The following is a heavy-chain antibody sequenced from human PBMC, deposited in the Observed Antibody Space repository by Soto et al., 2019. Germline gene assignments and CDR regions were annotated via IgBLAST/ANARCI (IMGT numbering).Heavy chain of an antibody. CDR2: MDVGSGNT. CDR1: GYTFTSYD. D-gene: IGHD5-18*01. Sequence: ASVKVSCKTSGYTFTSYDVHWVRQATGQRLEWIGWMDVGSGNTDYAQKFQGRVTLTRNTSIGTAYMELSSLRSEDTAVYYCAGAGPDSYVKGGYYYGMDFWGQGTTVTVSS. J-gene: IGHJ6*02. V-gene: IGHV1-8*02. CDR3: AGAGPDSYVKGGYYYGMDF.